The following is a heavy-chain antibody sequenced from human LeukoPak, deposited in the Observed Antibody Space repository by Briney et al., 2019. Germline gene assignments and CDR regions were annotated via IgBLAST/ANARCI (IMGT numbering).Heavy chain of an antibody. J-gene: IGHJ6*02. CDR1: GYTFTSYA. CDR3: AGGQAGTYGMDV. CDR2: MNPNSGNT. D-gene: IGHD6-13*01. V-gene: IGHV1-8*02. Sequence: ASVNVSCKASGYTFTSYAMHWVRQAPGQGLEWMGWMNPNSGNTGYAQKFQGRVTMTRNTSISTAYMELSSLRSEHTAVYYCAGGQAGTYGMDVWGQGTTVTVSS.